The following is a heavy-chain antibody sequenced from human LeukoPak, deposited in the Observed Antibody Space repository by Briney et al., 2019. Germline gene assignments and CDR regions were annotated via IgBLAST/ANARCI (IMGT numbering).Heavy chain of an antibody. D-gene: IGHD3-22*01. CDR3: ARDVPNYDSSGYYPDY. Sequence: ASVKVSCKASGYTFTSYGISWVRQAPGQGLEWMGWISAYNGNTNYAQKLQGRVTMTTDTSTSTAYMELRSPSSDDTAVYYCARDVPNYDSSGYYPDYWGQGTLVTVSS. CDR2: ISAYNGNT. V-gene: IGHV1-18*01. CDR1: GYTFTSYG. J-gene: IGHJ4*02.